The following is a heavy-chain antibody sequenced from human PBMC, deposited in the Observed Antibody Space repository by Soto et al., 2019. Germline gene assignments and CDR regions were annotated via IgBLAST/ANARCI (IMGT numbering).Heavy chain of an antibody. CDR3: ARGRVVTGTGIGVGYYYGVDV. CDR2: INPSGGSR. CDR1: GYTFTSYY. Sequence: QVQLVQSGAEVKKPGASVKVSCKASGYTFTSYYMHWVRQAPGHGLGWMGIINPSGGSRSNAQKFQDRVTMTRDTSTRTVYMELSSLRSEDTAVYYCARGRVVTGTGIGVGYYYGVDVWGQGTTVTVTS. V-gene: IGHV1-46*01. J-gene: IGHJ6*02. D-gene: IGHD2-21*02.